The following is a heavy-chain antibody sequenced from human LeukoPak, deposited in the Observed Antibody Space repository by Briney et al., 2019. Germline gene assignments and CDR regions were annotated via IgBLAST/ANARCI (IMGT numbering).Heavy chain of an antibody. J-gene: IGHJ4*02. D-gene: IGHD3-3*01. CDR1: GGSFRGYY. CDR3: AGGFYDFCCGYYIPYWRIYFDY. V-gene: IGHV4-34*01. Sequence: SDTLSLTCAVYGGSFRGYYWCLLGQPPREGLEWIGEINHSGSSNYNPSLKSRGAISVDRCKNQLSPKLRPVTSADAPVYYCAGGFYDFCCGYYIPYWRIYFDYWGQGTLVTVPS. CDR2: INHSGSS.